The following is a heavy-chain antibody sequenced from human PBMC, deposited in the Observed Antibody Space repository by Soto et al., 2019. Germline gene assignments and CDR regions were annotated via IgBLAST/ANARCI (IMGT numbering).Heavy chain of an antibody. Sequence: GGSLRLSCAASGFTFSSYAMSWVRQAPGKGLEWVSSISGDGGGTYYADSVKGRFTTSRDNSKNTLYLQMNSLRAEDTALYYCAKDTRIQLWLQYISFDYWGQGTLVTVSS. CDR2: ISGDGGGT. J-gene: IGHJ4*02. CDR3: AKDTRIQLWLQYISFDY. CDR1: GFTFSSYA. V-gene: IGHV3-23*01. D-gene: IGHD5-18*01.